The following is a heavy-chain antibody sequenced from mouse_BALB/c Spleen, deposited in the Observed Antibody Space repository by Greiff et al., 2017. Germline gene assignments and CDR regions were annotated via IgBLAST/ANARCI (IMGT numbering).Heavy chain of an antibody. J-gene: IGHJ4*01. Sequence: QVQLKESGPGLVAPSQSLSITCTVSGFSLTSYGVHWVRQPPGKGLEWLGVIWAGGSTNYNSALMSRLSISKDNSKSQVFLKMNSLQTDDTAMYYCARDQGNSVLRLRGYYYAMDYWGQGTSVTVSA. CDR3: ARDQGNSVLRLRGYYYAMDY. CDR1: GFSLTSYG. V-gene: IGHV2-9*02. D-gene: IGHD1-2*01. CDR2: IWAGGST.